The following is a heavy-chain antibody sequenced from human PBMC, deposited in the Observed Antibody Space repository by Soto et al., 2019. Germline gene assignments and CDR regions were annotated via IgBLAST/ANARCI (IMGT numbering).Heavy chain of an antibody. CDR1: GYTFTGYY. V-gene: IGHV1-2*04. Sequence: ASVKVSCKASGYTFTGYYMHWVLQAPGQGLEWMGWINPNSGGTNYAQKFQGWVTMTRDTSISTAYMELSRLRSDDTAVYYCARDRGYCSSTSCYRYYYYGMDVWGQGTTVTVSS. D-gene: IGHD2-2*01. J-gene: IGHJ6*02. CDR3: ARDRGYCSSTSCYRYYYYGMDV. CDR2: INPNSGGT.